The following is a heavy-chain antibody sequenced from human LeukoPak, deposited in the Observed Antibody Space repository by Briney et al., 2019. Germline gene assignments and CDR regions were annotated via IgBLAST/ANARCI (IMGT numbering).Heavy chain of an antibody. Sequence: PGGSLRLSCAASGFTFSSYGMHWVRQAPGKGLEWVAFIRYDGSNKYYADSVKGRFTISRDNSKNTLYLQMNSLRAEDTAVYYCAKDGNGIAARLTAPRGFDYWGQGTLVTVSS. CDR3: AKDGNGIAARLTAPRGFDY. V-gene: IGHV3-30*02. CDR2: IRYDGSNK. CDR1: GFTFSSYG. J-gene: IGHJ4*02. D-gene: IGHD6-6*01.